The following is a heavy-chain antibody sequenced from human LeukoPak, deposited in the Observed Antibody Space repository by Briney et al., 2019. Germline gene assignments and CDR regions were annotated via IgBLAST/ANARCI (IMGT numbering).Heavy chain of an antibody. J-gene: IGHJ6*02. V-gene: IGHV3-30*18. CDR3: AKYSSSSPYYYYYGMDV. CDR1: GFTFSRYG. CDR2: ISYDGSNK. D-gene: IGHD6-6*01. Sequence: PGASLRLSCAASGFTFSRYGMHWVCQAPGKGLEWVAVISYDGSNKYYADSVKGRFTISRDNSKNTLYLQMNSLRAEDTAVYYCAKYSSSSPYYYYYGMDVWGQGTTVTVSS.